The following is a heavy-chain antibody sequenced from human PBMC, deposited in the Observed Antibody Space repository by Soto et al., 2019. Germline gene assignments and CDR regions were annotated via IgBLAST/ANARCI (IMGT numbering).Heavy chain of an antibody. CDR1: GGSLNSFA. D-gene: IGHD3-3*01. J-gene: IGHJ3*02. CDR2: IIPVFGTT. V-gene: IGHV1-69*12. Sequence: QFQLVQSGAEVKKPGSSVKVSCTASGGSLNSFALSWMRQAPGQGLEWMGGIIPVFGTTKYAERFQGRVTMTADESTSTAYLLRRSLRSEDTSVYYWARDKGAIFGVVNDAFEIWGQGTLVTVSS. CDR3: ARDKGAIFGVVNDAFEI.